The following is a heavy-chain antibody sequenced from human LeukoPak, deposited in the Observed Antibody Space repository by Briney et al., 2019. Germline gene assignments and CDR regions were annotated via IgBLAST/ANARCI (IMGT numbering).Heavy chain of an antibody. CDR1: GGSFSGYY. CDR3: ASLDIVVVPAAETADY. V-gene: IGHV4-34*01. CDR2: INHSGST. Sequence: SETLSLTCAVYGGSFSGYYWSWIRQPPGKGLEWIGEINHSGSTNYNPSLKSRVTISVDTSKNQFSLKLSSVTAADTAVYYCASLDIVVVPAAETADYWGQGTLVTVSS. J-gene: IGHJ4*02. D-gene: IGHD2-2*01.